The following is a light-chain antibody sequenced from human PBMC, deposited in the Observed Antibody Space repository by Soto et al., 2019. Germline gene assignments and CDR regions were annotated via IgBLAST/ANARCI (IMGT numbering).Light chain of an antibody. CDR2: ETS. CDR3: RLSYSGAAVI. V-gene: IGLV7-46*01. CDR1: TGAVTSGHY. Sequence: QAVVTQEPSLTVSPGGTVTLTCGSSTGAVTSGHYPYWFQQKPGQAPRTLIYETSKKHSWTPARFSGSLLGVKAALTLSGAQPEDEGDYYCRLSYSGAAVIIGGGTKLTVL. J-gene: IGLJ2*01.